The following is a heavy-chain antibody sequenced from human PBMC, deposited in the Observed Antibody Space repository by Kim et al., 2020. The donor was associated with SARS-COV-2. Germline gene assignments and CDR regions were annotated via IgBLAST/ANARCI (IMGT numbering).Heavy chain of an antibody. CDR1: GDSINSNIYY. CDR2: IYSGGST. V-gene: IGHV4-39*07. CDR3: VRVSSPWGPGAFDV. D-gene: IGHD3-16*01. Sequence: SETLSLTCTVSGDSINSNIYYWGWIRQPPGKGLEWIGNIYSGGSTYYNPSLKSRLSTSVDTSKNQFSPNLSSITAADTAVYYCVRVSSPWGPGAFDVWG. J-gene: IGHJ3*01.